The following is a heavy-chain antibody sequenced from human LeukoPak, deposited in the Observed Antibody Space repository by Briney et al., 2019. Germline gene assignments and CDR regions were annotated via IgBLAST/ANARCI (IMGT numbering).Heavy chain of an antibody. J-gene: IGHJ4*02. D-gene: IGHD6-6*01. Sequence: ASVKVSCKASGGTFTNYAISWVRQAPGQGLEWMGGIIPMYGTPSYAQNFQGKVTITTDESTSTSYLELNSLRSEDTAVYYCARPDKAAQYGPFDYWGQGTLVIVS. CDR3: ARPDKAAQYGPFDY. CDR1: GGTFTNYA. V-gene: IGHV1-69*05. CDR2: IIPMYGTP.